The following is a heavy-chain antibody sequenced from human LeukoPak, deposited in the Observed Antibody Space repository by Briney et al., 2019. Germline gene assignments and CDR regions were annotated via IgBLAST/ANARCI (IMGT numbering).Heavy chain of an antibody. V-gene: IGHV3-15*01. D-gene: IGHD6-13*01. CDR1: GFTFSNAW. CDR2: IKSKGDGGTT. J-gene: IGHJ4*02. CDR3: STGYIGVVGIEY. Sequence: NAGGSLRLSGAASGFTFSNAWMHWIRQAPGKGLEWVGHIKSKGDGGTTEYAAPVKGRFTISRDDSKDTMYLQMNSLKTEDTAVYYCSTGYIGVVGIEYWGQGTLVTVSS.